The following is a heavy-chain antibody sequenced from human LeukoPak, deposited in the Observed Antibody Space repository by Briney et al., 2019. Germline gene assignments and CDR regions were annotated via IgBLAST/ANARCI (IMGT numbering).Heavy chain of an antibody. Sequence: ASVKVSCKASGYTFTSYYIHWVRQAPGQGLEWVGLINPDTGGAEYAQKFQGRVTTTRDTSISTAYMELSRLTSDDTAVYFCARGEELWFDYWGQGTLVTVSS. CDR2: INPDTGGA. V-gene: IGHV1-2*02. J-gene: IGHJ4*02. CDR3: ARGEELWFDY. D-gene: IGHD5-18*01. CDR1: GYTFTSYY.